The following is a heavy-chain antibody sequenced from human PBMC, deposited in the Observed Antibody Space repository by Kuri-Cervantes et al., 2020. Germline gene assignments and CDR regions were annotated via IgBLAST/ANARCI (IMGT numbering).Heavy chain of an antibody. CDR3: ARAAMGSIEFTMVRGGPRFSNYYYYGMDV. D-gene: IGHD3-10*01. V-gene: IGHV1-2*02. J-gene: IGHJ6*02. CDR2: IDPNTGGT. CDR1: GYTFTGAY. Sequence: ASVKVSCKASGYTFTGAYMHWVRQAPGQGLEYMGWIDPNTGGTNFAQKFQGRVTMTRDTSISTVYMELSRLRSDDTAVYYCARAAMGSIEFTMVRGGPRFSNYYYYGMDVWGQGTTVTVSS.